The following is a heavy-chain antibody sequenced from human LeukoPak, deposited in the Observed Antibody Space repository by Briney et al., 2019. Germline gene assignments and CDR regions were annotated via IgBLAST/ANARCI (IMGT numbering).Heavy chain of an antibody. D-gene: IGHD1-26*01. Sequence: SETLSLTCAVSGGSFSGYYWSWIRQPPGKGLEWIGEINHSGSTNYNPSLKSRVTISVDTSKNQFSLKLSSVTAADTAVYYCARGRRGKIDYWGQGTLVTVSS. V-gene: IGHV4-34*01. CDR3: ARGRRGKIDY. CDR1: GGSFSGYY. J-gene: IGHJ4*02. CDR2: INHSGST.